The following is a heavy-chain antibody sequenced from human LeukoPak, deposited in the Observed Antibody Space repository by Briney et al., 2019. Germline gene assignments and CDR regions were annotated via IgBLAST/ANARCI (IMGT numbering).Heavy chain of an antibody. J-gene: IGHJ4*02. CDR3: ARLAYCTSTSCYPNY. D-gene: IGHD2-2*01. CDR2: IHYIGST. Sequence: PSETLSLTCTVSGASLSSGSYYWGWIRQPPGRGLEWIASIHYIGSTDYNPSLKSRVTISVDTSENQFSLKLRFVTAADTAVYYCARLAYCTSTSCYPNYWGQGALVTVSS. CDR1: GASLSSGSYY. V-gene: IGHV4-39*01.